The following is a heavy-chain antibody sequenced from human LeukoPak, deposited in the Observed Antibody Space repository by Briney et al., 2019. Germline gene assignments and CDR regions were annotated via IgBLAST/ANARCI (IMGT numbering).Heavy chain of an antibody. CDR1: GFPFSSYA. CDR2: ISGSGDDT. J-gene: IGHJ4*02. CDR3: AREMATEAFDY. D-gene: IGHD5-24*01. V-gene: IGHV3-23*01. Sequence: GGSLRLSCAVSGFPFSSYAMSWVRQAPGKGLEWVSGISGSGDDTYYADSVKGRFTISRDNAKNSLYLQMNSLRAEDTAVYYCAREMATEAFDYWGQGTLVTVSS.